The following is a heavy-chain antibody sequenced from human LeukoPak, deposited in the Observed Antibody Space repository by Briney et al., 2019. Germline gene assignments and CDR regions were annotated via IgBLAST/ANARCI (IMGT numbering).Heavy chain of an antibody. Sequence: SETLSLTCTVSAGSISSYYWSWIRQPPGKGLEWIGEIYHSGSTNYNPSFKSRVTISVDKSKNQFSLKLSSVTAADTAVYYCARDLSSSSDYWGQSTLVTVSS. J-gene: IGHJ4*02. CDR3: ARDLSSSSDY. CDR2: IYHSGST. V-gene: IGHV4-59*12. D-gene: IGHD6-6*01. CDR1: AGSISSYY.